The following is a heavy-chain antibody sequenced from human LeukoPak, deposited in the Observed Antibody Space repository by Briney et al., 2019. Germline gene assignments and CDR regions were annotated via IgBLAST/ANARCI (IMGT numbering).Heavy chain of an antibody. V-gene: IGHV3-74*01. D-gene: IGHD3-22*01. J-gene: IGHJ4*02. Sequence: GSLRLSCAASRFTFSSYWMHWVRQAPGKGLVWVSRINTDGSSTSYADSVKGRFTISRDNAKNTLYLQMNSLRAEDTAVYYCARGYYDSSGYYLGDYWGQGTLVTVSS. CDR2: INTDGSST. CDR1: RFTFSSYW. CDR3: ARGYYDSSGYYLGDY.